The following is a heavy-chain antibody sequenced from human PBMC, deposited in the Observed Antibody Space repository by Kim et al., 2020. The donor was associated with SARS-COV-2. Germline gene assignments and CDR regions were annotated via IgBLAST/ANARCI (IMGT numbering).Heavy chain of an antibody. CDR1: GGTFSSYA. D-gene: IGHD6-19*01. CDR2: IIPIFGTA. Sequence: SVKVSCKASGGTFSSYAISWVRQAPGQGLEWMGGIIPIFGTANYAQKFQGRVTITADESTSTAYMELSSLRSEDTAVYYCARDGGQLAVAGTTYNWFDPWGQGTLVTVSS. J-gene: IGHJ5*02. V-gene: IGHV1-69*13. CDR3: ARDGGQLAVAGTTYNWFDP.